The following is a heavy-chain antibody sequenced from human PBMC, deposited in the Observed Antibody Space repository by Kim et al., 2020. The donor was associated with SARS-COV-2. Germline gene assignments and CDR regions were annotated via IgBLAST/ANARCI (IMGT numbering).Heavy chain of an antibody. V-gene: IGHV3-53*01. CDR3: GRDGYGSNSNHAFDI. Sequence: GGSLRLSCAASGFTVTINDMTWVRQAPGKGLEWVSAIYSGGSTYYADSVEGRCSTFCDNSNNTLYLQMVSLLGEDETVYYCGRDGYGSNSNHAFDIWGQGTMVSVSS. J-gene: IGHJ3*02. CDR2: IYSGGST. D-gene: IGHD2-2*03. CDR1: GFTVTIND.